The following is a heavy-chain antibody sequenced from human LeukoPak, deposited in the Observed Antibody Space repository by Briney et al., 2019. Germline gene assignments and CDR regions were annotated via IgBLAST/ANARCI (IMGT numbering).Heavy chain of an antibody. CDR2: ISGCGGST. CDR3: AKEDLIYCSSTSCSPLHH. V-gene: IGHV3-23*01. D-gene: IGHD2-2*01. J-gene: IGHJ1*01. Sequence: SGGPLRLSCAASGFTFSSYAMSWVRQAPGKGREGVSAISGCGGSTYYADSVKGRFTISRDNSKNTLYLQMNSLRAEDTAVYYCAKEDLIYCSSTSCSPLHHWGQGTLVTVSS. CDR1: GFTFSSYA.